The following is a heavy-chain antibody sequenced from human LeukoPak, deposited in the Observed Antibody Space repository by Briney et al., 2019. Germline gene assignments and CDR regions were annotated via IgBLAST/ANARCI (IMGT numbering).Heavy chain of an antibody. CDR3: AKEGGTGTRFDY. CDR2: ISGSGTGT. Sequence: PGGSLRVSCAASGFTFSSSAMRWVRQAPGKGLYWVSAISGSGTGTYYADSVKGRFTISRDNSKNTLYLQMNSLRAEDTAVYYCAKEGGTGTRFDYWGQGTLVTVSS. V-gene: IGHV3-23*01. D-gene: IGHD1-7*01. J-gene: IGHJ4*02. CDR1: GFTFSSSA.